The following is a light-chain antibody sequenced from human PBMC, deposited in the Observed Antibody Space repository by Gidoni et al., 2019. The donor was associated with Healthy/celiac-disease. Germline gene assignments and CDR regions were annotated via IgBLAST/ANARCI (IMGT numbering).Light chain of an antibody. CDR2: SHN. J-gene: IGLJ2*01. V-gene: IGLV1-44*01. CDR1: SSNIGRNT. Sequence: QSVLTQPPSASGTPGQRVTISCSGSSSNIGRNTVNWYQQLPGTAPTLLIYSHNQRPSGVPDRFSGSKSGTSASLAISGLQSEDEADYYCAAWDDSLNGPVFGGGTKLTVL. CDR3: AAWDDSLNGPV.